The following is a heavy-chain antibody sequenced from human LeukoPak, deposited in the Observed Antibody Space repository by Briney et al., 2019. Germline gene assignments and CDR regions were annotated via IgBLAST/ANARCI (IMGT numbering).Heavy chain of an antibody. Sequence: PSETLSLTCAVYDGSFSTYYWNWIRQPPGKGLEWIGEINHSGSTNYNPSLKSRVTISVDTSKNQFSLKLNSVTAADTAVYYCARGCSSTSCYGRYGMDVWGQGATVTVSS. CDR2: INHSGST. J-gene: IGHJ6*02. CDR3: ARGCSSTSCYGRYGMDV. D-gene: IGHD2-2*01. CDR1: DGSFSTYY. V-gene: IGHV4-34*01.